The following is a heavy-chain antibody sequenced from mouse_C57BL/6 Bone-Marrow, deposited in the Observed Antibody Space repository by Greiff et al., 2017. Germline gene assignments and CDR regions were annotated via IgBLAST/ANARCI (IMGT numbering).Heavy chain of an antibody. D-gene: IGHD1-1*01. V-gene: IGHV1-58*01. CDR2: IYIGNGYT. J-gene: IGHJ4*01. Sequence: EVKLQESGAELVRPGSSVKMSCRTSGYTFTSYGTNWLKQRPGQGREWIGYIYIGNGYTEYNEKFKGKATLTSDTSSSTAYMQLSSLTSEDSAIYFCAPIYYYGSSFLNYAIDYWRQGTSGTVSS. CDR1: GYTFTSYG. CDR3: APIYYYGSSFLNYAIDY.